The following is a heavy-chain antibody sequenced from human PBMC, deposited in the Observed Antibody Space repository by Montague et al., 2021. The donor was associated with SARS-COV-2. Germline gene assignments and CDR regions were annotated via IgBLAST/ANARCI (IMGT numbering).Heavy chain of an antibody. D-gene: IGHD3-22*01. V-gene: IGHV4-31*03. CDR2: IYYSGST. CDR3: ARARITMIVVVNAFDI. J-gene: IGHJ3*02. Sequence: TLSLTCTVSGGSISSGGYYWSWIRQHPGKGLEWIGYIYYSGSTYYNPSLKSRVTISVDTSKNQFSLKLSSVTAAGTAAYYCARARITMIVVVNAFDIWGQGTMVTVSS. CDR1: GGSISSGGYY.